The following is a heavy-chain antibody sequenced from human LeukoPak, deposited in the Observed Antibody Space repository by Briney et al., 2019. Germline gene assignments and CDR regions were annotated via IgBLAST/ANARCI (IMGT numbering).Heavy chain of an antibody. CDR3: ARVAGPAAILFWFDP. D-gene: IGHD2-2*02. CDR1: GGTFSSYA. Sequence: SVKVSCKASGGTFSSYAISWVRQAPEQGLEWMGGIIPIFGTANYAQKFQGRVTITTDESTSTAYMELSSLRSEDTAVYYCARVAGPAAILFWFDPWGQGTLVTLSS. CDR2: IIPIFGTA. J-gene: IGHJ5*02. V-gene: IGHV1-69*05.